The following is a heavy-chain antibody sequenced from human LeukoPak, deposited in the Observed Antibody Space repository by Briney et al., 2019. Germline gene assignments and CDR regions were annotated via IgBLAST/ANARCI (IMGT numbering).Heavy chain of an antibody. Sequence: GGSLRLSCAASGFTFSSYSMNWVRQAPGKGLEWVSYISSSSSTIYYADSVKGRFTISRDNAKNSPYLQMNSLRAEDTAVYYCARGRSGYHYDYWGQGTLVTVSS. CDR3: ARGRSGYHYDY. V-gene: IGHV3-48*01. CDR1: GFTFSSYS. CDR2: ISSSSSTI. D-gene: IGHD3-22*01. J-gene: IGHJ4*02.